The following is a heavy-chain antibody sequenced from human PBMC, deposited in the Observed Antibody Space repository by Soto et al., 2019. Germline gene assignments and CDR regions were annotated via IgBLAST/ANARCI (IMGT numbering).Heavy chain of an antibody. J-gene: IGHJ6*02. V-gene: IGHV3-11*01. CDR1: GFTFSDYY. Sequence: GGSLRLSCAASGFTFSDYYMSWIRQAPGKGLEWVSYISSSGSTIYYADSVKCRFTISRDKAKNSLYLQMNSLRAEHTAVYYCARDHFRSSSWYGGLYYYYGMDVWGQGTSVTVPS. D-gene: IGHD6-13*01. CDR3: ARDHFRSSSWYGGLYYYYGMDV. CDR2: ISSSGSTI.